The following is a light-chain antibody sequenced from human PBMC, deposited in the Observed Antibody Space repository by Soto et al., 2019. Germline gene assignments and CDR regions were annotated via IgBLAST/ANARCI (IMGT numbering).Light chain of an antibody. CDR2: AAS. CDR3: QQYNNWPRT. CDR1: QSVSNN. Sequence: EVVMTQSPATLSVSPGERATLSCRASQSVSNNLAWYQQKPGQAPRLLMYAASTRATGIPARFSGSRSWTEFTRTISSLQSEGFAVYYCQQYNNWPRTFGQGTKVEIK. V-gene: IGKV3-15*01. J-gene: IGKJ1*01.